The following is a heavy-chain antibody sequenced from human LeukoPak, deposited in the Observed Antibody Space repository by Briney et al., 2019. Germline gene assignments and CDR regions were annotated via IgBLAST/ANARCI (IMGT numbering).Heavy chain of an antibody. D-gene: IGHD6-13*01. CDR1: GYSFTSYW. CDR2: IYPGDSDT. CDR3: ARPAGGSSTPFDY. J-gene: IGHJ4*02. Sequence: GEALKISWKGSGYSFTSYWIGWVRQLPGKGLELVGIIYPGDSDTRYRPSFQGQVTISADKSISTAYLQWSSLKASDTAMYYCARPAGGSSTPFDYWGQGTLVTVSS. V-gene: IGHV5-51*01.